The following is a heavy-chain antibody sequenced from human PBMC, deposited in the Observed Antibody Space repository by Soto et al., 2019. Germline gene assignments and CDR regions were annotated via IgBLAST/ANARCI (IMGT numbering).Heavy chain of an antibody. Sequence: GESLKISCKDSGFSFASSWIGWVRQMPGKGLEWMGVIYPGDSDTRYSPSFQGQVTISADKSISTAYLQWSSLKASDTAVYYCARDPPPGHNYYDSSGPSGGAFDIWGQGTMVTVSS. J-gene: IGHJ3*02. CDR1: GFSFASSW. D-gene: IGHD3-22*01. CDR2: IYPGDSDT. CDR3: ARDPPPGHNYYDSSGPSGGAFDI. V-gene: IGHV5-51*01.